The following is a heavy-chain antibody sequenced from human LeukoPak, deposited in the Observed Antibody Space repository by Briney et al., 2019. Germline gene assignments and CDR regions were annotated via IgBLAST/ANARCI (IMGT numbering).Heavy chain of an antibody. Sequence: GESLKISCKGSGYSFTTYWIGWVRQMPGKGLECMGIIYPGDSDTRYSPSFQGQVTISADKSISTAYLQWSSLKASDTAIYYCARSPWFTEFSPNWFDPWGQGTLVTVSS. J-gene: IGHJ5*02. D-gene: IGHD3-10*01. V-gene: IGHV5-51*01. CDR3: ARSPWFTEFSPNWFDP. CDR1: GYSFTTYW. CDR2: IYPGDSDT.